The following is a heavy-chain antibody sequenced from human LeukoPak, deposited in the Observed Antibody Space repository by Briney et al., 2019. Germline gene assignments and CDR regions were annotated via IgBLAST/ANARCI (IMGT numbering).Heavy chain of an antibody. CDR1: GFTFSTYG. V-gene: IGHV3-21*01. CDR3: ARDPSGGSYGPSRFDP. J-gene: IGHJ5*02. Sequence: PGGTLRLSCAASGFTFSTYGMNWVRQAPGKGLEWVSAISGSGDSTYYADSVKGRFTISRDNAKNSLYLQMNSLRAEDTAVYYCARDPSGGSYGPSRFDPWGQGTLVTVSS. D-gene: IGHD1-26*01. CDR2: ISGSGDST.